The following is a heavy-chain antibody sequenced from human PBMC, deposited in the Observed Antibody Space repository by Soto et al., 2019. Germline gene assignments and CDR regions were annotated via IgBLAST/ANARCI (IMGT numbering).Heavy chain of an antibody. CDR2: IWNDGSNK. CDR3: ARDMGYSSGHGFDY. D-gene: IGHD6-19*01. V-gene: IGHV3-33*01. Sequence: ESGGGVVQPGRSLRLSCEASGFTFSSLSMHWVRQAPGKGLDWVALIWNDGSNKYYSDSVKGRFTISRDNSKNTLYLQMNSLRAEDTALYYCARDMGYSSGHGFDYWGQGTLVTVSS. J-gene: IGHJ4*02. CDR1: GFTFSSLS.